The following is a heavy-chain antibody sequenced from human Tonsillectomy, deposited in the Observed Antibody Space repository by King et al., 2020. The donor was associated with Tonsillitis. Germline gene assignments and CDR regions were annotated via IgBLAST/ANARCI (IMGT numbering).Heavy chain of an antibody. CDR3: AKGGGTYYLPFDP. CDR2: ISFDGSNN. CDR1: GFTFTTSG. D-gene: IGHD1-26*01. Sequence: VQLVESGGGVVQPGRSLRVSCAASGFTFTTSGLHWVRQAPGKGLEGVSLISFDGSNNYYADSVKGRFTLSRDNSKNTVYLQMNSLRVEDTAVYYCAKGGGTYYLPFDPWGQGTLVTVSS. J-gene: IGHJ5*02. V-gene: IGHV3-30*18.